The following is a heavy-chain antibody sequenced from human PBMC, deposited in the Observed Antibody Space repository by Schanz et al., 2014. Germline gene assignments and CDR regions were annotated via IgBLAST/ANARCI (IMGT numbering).Heavy chain of an antibody. V-gene: IGHV3-33*01. Sequence: QVQLVESGGGVVQPGRSLRLSCAASGFIFSSYGLHWVRQAPGKGLEWVAFIWYDGSNKYYADSVKGRFTISRDNSKNTLYLQMNSLRAEDTAIYYCARDGNYYGSRNYYKTPYYFDYWGQGTLXTVSS. CDR2: IWYDGSNK. D-gene: IGHD3-10*01. CDR3: ARDGNYYGSRNYYKTPYYFDY. J-gene: IGHJ4*02. CDR1: GFIFSSYG.